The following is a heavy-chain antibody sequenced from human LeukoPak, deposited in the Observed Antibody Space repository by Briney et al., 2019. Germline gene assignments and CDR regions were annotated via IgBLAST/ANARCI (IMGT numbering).Heavy chain of an antibody. J-gene: IGHJ4*02. D-gene: IGHD5-24*01. CDR2: IKQDGSEK. CDR1: GFTFTSAW. V-gene: IGHV3-7*01. CDR3: ARSRRRDGYNSGY. Sequence: GGSLRLSCAASGFTFTSAWMNWVRQAPGKGLEWVANIKQDGSEKYYVDSVKGRFTISRDNAKNSLYLQMNSLRAEDTAVYYCARSRRRDGYNSGYWGQGTLVTVSS.